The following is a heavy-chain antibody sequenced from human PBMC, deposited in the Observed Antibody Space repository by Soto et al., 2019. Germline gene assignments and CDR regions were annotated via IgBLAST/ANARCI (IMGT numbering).Heavy chain of an antibody. CDR2: ISSSSSYT. V-gene: IGHV3-11*06. Sequence: QVQLVESGGGLVKPGGSLRLSCAASGFTFSDYYMSWIRQAPGKGLEWVSYISSSSSYTNYADSVKGRFTISRDNAKNSLYLQMNSLRAEDTAVYYCARVRSYYYGSGSYSDWFDPWGQGTLDTVSS. CDR1: GFTFSDYY. CDR3: ARVRSYYYGSGSYSDWFDP. J-gene: IGHJ5*02. D-gene: IGHD3-10*01.